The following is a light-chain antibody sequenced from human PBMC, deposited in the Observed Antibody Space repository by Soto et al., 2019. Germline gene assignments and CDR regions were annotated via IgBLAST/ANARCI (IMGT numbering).Light chain of an antibody. V-gene: IGKV3-20*01. Sequence: EFVLTQTPCTLSLSPRERATLSCMSSQSVSSSYLAWYQQKPGQAPRLLIYGASSRATGIPDRFSGSGSGTDFTLTISRLEPEDFATYYCQQYTNYPWTVGQVTKVDVK. CDR2: GAS. CDR1: QSVSSSY. CDR3: QQYTNYPWT. J-gene: IGKJ1*01.